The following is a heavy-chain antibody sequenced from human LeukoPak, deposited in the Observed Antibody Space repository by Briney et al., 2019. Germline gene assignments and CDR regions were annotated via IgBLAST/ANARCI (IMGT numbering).Heavy chain of an antibody. CDR2: IYTSGST. CDR3: ARARGYSYGYSYYYYMDV. Sequence: KTSETLSLTCTVSGGSISSGSYYWSWIRQPAGKGLEWIGRIYTSGSTNYNPSLKSRVTIPVDTSKNQFSLKLSSVTAADTAVYYCARARGYSYGYSYYYYMDVWGKGTTVTVSS. J-gene: IGHJ6*03. V-gene: IGHV4-61*02. D-gene: IGHD5-18*01. CDR1: GGSISSGSYY.